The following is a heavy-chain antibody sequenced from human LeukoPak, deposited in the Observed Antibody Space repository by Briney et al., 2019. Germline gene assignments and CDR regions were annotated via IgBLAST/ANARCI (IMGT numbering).Heavy chain of an antibody. D-gene: IGHD6-19*01. CDR3: AKGPIAVAGPGYYHYGMDV. V-gene: IGHV3-23*01. CDR1: GFTFSSYA. J-gene: IGHJ6*02. Sequence: TGGSLRLSCAASGFTFSSYAMSWVRQAPGKGLEWVSAISGSGGSTYYADSVKGRFTISRDNSKNTLYLQMNSLRAEDTAVYYCAKGPIAVAGPGYYHYGMDVWGQGTTVTVSS. CDR2: ISGSGGST.